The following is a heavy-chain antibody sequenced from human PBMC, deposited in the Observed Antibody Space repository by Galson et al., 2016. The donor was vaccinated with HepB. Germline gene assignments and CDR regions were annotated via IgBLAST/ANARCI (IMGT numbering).Heavy chain of an antibody. CDR2: INHSGST. CDR1: GGSFSGYY. D-gene: IGHD6-19*01. J-gene: IGHJ6*02. V-gene: IGHV4-34*01. Sequence: ETLSLTCGVYGGSFSGYYWSWIRQPPGKGLEWIGEINHSGSTNYNPSLKSRVTISVDTSKNQFSLKLSSVTAADTAVYYCARGTRRAGTYNYYDYGMDVWGQGTTVTVSS. CDR3: ARGTRRAGTYNYYDYGMDV.